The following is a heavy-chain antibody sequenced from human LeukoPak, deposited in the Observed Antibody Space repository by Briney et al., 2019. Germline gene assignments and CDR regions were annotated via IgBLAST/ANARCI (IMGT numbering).Heavy chain of an antibody. CDR2: ISNGGGST. Sequence: HPGGSLRLSCAASGFTFSSYAMTWVRQAPGKGLEWVSTISNGGGSTYYADSVKGRFTISRDNSKNTVYPQMSSLRAEDTAVYYCAKDRWGSGGSGGGDYWGQGTLVTVSS. CDR1: GFTFSSYA. D-gene: IGHD2-15*01. CDR3: AKDRWGSGGSGGGDY. J-gene: IGHJ4*02. V-gene: IGHV3-23*01.